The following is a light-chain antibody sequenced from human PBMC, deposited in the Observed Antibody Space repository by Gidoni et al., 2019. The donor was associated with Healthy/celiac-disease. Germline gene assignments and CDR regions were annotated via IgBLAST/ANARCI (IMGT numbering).Light chain of an antibody. CDR2: AAS. CDR1: QSISSY. J-gene: IGKJ5*01. Sequence: DIQMTQSPSSLSASVGDRVTITCRASQSISSYLNWYQQKPGKAPKLLIYAASSLQSGVPSRFSGSGSGTDFTLTISSLLPEDFATYYCQQSYSTWFTFXQXTRLEIK. V-gene: IGKV1-39*01. CDR3: QQSYSTWFT.